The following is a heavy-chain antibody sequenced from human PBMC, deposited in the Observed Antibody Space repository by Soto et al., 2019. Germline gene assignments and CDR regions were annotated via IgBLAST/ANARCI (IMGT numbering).Heavy chain of an antibody. CDR3: ASRAYCGGDCHGSYYGMDV. D-gene: IGHD2-21*02. CDR1: GYSFTSYW. CDR2: IYPGDSDT. J-gene: IGHJ6*02. V-gene: IGHV5-51*01. Sequence: LKISCKGSGYSFTSYWIGWVRQMPGKGLEWMGIIYPGDSDTRYSPSFQGQVTISADKSISTAYLQWSSLKASDTAMYYCASRAYCGGDCHGSYYGMDVWGQGTTVTVSS.